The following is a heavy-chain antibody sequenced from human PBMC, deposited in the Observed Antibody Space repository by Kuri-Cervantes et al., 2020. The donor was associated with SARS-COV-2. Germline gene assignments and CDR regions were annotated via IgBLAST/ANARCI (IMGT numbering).Heavy chain of an antibody. D-gene: IGHD1-26*01. CDR2: ISSSSSYI. Sequence: GGSLRLSCAASGFTSSSYSMNWARQAPGKGLEWVSSISSSSSYIYYADSVKGRFTISRDNAKNSLYLQMNSLRAEDTAVYYCARVYSGSYYNWFDPWGQGTLVTVSS. V-gene: IGHV3-21*01. CDR3: ARVYSGSYYNWFDP. CDR1: GFTSSSYS. J-gene: IGHJ5*02.